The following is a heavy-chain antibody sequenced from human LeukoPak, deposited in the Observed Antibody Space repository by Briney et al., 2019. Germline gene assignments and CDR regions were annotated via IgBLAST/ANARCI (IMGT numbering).Heavy chain of an antibody. Sequence: GGSLRLSCAASGFTFSSYSMNWVRQAPGKGLEWVSSISSSSSYIYYADSVKGRFTISRDNAKNSLYLQMNSLRAEDTAVYYCARSDYDFWSGYNFHYFDYWGQGTLVTVSS. J-gene: IGHJ4*02. V-gene: IGHV3-21*01. CDR1: GFTFSSYS. CDR2: ISSSSSYI. D-gene: IGHD3-3*01. CDR3: ARSDYDFWSGYNFHYFDY.